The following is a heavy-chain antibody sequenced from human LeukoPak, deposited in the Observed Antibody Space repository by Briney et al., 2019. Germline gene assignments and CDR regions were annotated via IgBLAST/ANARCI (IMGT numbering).Heavy chain of an antibody. Sequence: TSETLSLTCAVYGGSFSGYYWSWIRQPPGKGLEWIGEINHSGSTNYNPSLKSRVTISVDTSKNQFSLKLNSVTAADTAVYYCAKSNGYGLIDIWGQGTMVTVSS. V-gene: IGHV4-34*01. CDR1: GGSFSGYY. CDR3: AKSNGYGLIDI. D-gene: IGHD3-10*01. CDR2: INHSGST. J-gene: IGHJ3*02.